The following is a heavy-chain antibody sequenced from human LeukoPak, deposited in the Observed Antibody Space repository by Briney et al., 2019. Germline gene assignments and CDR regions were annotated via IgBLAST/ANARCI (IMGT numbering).Heavy chain of an antibody. Sequence: PGGSLRLSCAASGFTFSNHWLHWVRQAPGKGLVWVSRINSDGTSTIYADSVKGRFTISRDNAKSTVYLQMNSLRAEDTAVYYCARTGTGGDLVIWGQGTMVTVSS. CDR2: INSDGTST. CDR1: GFTFSNHW. J-gene: IGHJ3*02. D-gene: IGHD2-8*02. V-gene: IGHV3-74*01. CDR3: ARTGTGGDLVI.